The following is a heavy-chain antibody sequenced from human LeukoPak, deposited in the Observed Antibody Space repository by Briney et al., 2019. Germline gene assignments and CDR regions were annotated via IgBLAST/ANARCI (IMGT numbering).Heavy chain of an antibody. CDR2: IYYSGST. D-gene: IGHD3-3*01. Sequence: PSETLSLTCTVSGGSISSSSYYWGWIRQPPGKGLQWIGRIYYSGSTYYNPSLRSRVTISVDTSKNQFSLKLSSVTAADTAVYYCARQEILRFLEWLPQYYYYGMDVWGQGTTVTVSS. V-gene: IGHV4-39*01. CDR1: GGSISSSSYY. J-gene: IGHJ6*02. CDR3: ARQEILRFLEWLPQYYYYGMDV.